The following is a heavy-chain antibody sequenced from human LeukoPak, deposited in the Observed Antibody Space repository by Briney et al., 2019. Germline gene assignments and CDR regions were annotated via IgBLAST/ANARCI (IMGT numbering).Heavy chain of an antibody. CDR3: ARANRYDLYFDY. V-gene: IGHV4-61*02. D-gene: IGHD5-12*01. CDR1: GYSISSGYY. Sequence: PSETLSLTCTVSGYSISSGYYWSWIRQPAGKGLEWIGRIYTSGSTNYNPSLKSRVTISVDTSKNQISLKLSSVTAADTAVYYCARANRYDLYFDYWGQGTLVTVSS. J-gene: IGHJ4*02. CDR2: IYTSGST.